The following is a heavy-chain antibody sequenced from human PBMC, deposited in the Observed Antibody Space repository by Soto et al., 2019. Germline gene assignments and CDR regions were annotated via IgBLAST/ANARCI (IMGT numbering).Heavy chain of an antibody. CDR1: GGSFSGYY. D-gene: IGHD3-16*02. CDR2: INHSGST. CDR3: ARARGYDYVWGSYRTPFDY. J-gene: IGHJ4*02. Sequence: QVQLQQWGAGLLKPSETLSLTCAVYGGSFSGYYWSWIRQPPGKGLEWIGEINHSGSTNYNPSLKGAVNLSIETSKDQFSLKLSSVTAADTAVYYCARARGYDYVWGSYRTPFDYWGQGTLVTVSS. V-gene: IGHV4-34*01.